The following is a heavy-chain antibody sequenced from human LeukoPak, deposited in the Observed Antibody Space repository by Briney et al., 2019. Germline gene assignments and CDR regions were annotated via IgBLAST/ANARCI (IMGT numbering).Heavy chain of an antibody. CDR2: IFHTGST. CDR3: ARELWFANAPGSWLDP. J-gene: IGHJ5*02. CDR1: GDSISSGAYS. D-gene: IGHD3-10*01. Sequence: SETLSLTCVVSGDSISSGAYSWSWIRQPPGKGLEWIGYIFHTGSTFYNPSLKSRVTISVDNSRNQFSLRLTSVTAADTAVYYCARELWFANAPGSWLDPWGQGALVTVSS. V-gene: IGHV4-30-2*01.